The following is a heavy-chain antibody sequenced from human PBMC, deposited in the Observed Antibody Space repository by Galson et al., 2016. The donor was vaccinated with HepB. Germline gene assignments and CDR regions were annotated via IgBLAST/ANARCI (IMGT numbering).Heavy chain of an antibody. CDR3: ARLGYSESVGYKRVAFDY. J-gene: IGHJ4*02. CDR1: AYNFINSW. Sequence: QSGAEVKKPGESLRISCQGSAYNFINSWIAWVRQMPGKGLEWMGRIDPTDSYTDYSPSFQGHVTISTDNSMSTAYLQWSNLKASDTAMYYCARLGYSESVGYKRVAFDYWGQGTLVTVSS. V-gene: IGHV5-10-1*01. CDR2: IDPTDSYT. D-gene: IGHD3-22*01.